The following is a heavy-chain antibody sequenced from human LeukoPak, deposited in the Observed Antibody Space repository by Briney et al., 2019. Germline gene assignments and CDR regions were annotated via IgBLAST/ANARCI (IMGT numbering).Heavy chain of an antibody. Sequence: ASVKVSCTASGYTFTSYYMHWVRQAPGQGLEWMGIINPSGGSTSYAQKFQGRVTMTRDTSTSTVYMELSSLRSEDTAVYYCARGPLGYCSSTSCYGEWFDPWGQGTLVSVSS. V-gene: IGHV1-46*01. CDR2: INPSGGST. J-gene: IGHJ5*02. CDR3: ARGPLGYCSSTSCYGEWFDP. D-gene: IGHD2-2*01. CDR1: GYTFTSYY.